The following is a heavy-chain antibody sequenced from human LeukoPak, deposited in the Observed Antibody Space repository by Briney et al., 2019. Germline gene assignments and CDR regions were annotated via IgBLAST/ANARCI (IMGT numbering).Heavy chain of an antibody. Sequence: ASVKVSCKASRYTFSSYDINWVREAAGQGLEWMGWMNPNAGRTGFAQKFQGRLTMTRDTSISTAYMELSSLRSEDTAVYYCARLSQTPDYYSSGGYYYLGYWGQGTPVTVSS. CDR2: MNPNAGRT. CDR1: RYTFSSYD. D-gene: IGHD3-22*01. CDR3: ARLSQTPDYYSSGGYYYLGY. J-gene: IGHJ4*02. V-gene: IGHV1-8*01.